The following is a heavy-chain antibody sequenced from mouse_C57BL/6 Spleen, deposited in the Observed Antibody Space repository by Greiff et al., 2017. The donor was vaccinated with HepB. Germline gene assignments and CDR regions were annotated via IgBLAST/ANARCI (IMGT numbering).Heavy chain of an antibody. J-gene: IGHJ3*01. Sequence: QVQLQQSGAELARPGASVKMSCKASGYTFTSYGISWVKQRTGQGLEWIGGIYPRSGNTYYNEKFKGKATLTADKSSSTAYMELRSQTSEDSAVYISARMGYDGFAWWGQGTLVTVSA. V-gene: IGHV1-81*01. CDR3: ARMGYDGFAW. D-gene: IGHD2-2*01. CDR2: IYPRSGNT. CDR1: GYTFTSYG.